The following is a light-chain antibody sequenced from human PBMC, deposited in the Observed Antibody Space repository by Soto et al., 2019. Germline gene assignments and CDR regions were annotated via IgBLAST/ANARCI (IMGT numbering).Light chain of an antibody. CDR3: SSYGGNNNYV. Sequence: QSALTQPPSASGSPGQSVTISCTGTSSDVGDYNLVSWYQHHPGKAPKLMIYEVVKRPSGVPDRFSGSKSGNTASLTVSGLQAEDEADYYCSSYGGNNNYVFGTGTKLTVL. CDR2: EVV. V-gene: IGLV2-8*01. CDR1: SSDVGDYNL. J-gene: IGLJ1*01.